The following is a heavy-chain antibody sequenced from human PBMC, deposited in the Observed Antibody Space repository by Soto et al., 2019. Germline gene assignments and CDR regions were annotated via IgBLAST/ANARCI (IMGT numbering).Heavy chain of an antibody. Sequence: PGGSLRLSCAASGFTLSSYAMHWVRQAPGKGLEWVALISYDGSDKDYADSVRGRFTISRDRSKNTLYLQMDNLRAEDTAVYHCVRVMYGPPGGWGPGTLVTVSS. CDR2: ISYDGSDK. V-gene: IGHV3-30*14. CDR1: GFTLSSYA. CDR3: VRVMYGPPGG. D-gene: IGHD2-8*01. J-gene: IGHJ4*02.